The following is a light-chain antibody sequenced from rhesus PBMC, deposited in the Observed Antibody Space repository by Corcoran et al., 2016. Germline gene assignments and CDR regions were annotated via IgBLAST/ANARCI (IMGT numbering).Light chain of an antibody. CDR3: QQGDGIPYT. V-gene: IGKV1-74*01. J-gene: IGKJ2*01. CDR2: KAS. CDR1: ENVNNY. Sequence: DIQMTQSPSALSASVGDRVTITCRASENVNNYLNWYQQKPGKAPRLLLYKASTLQIGVPSRFSGSGSGTDYNLTISSLQPEDVARYYCQQGDGIPYTFGQGTKVDIK.